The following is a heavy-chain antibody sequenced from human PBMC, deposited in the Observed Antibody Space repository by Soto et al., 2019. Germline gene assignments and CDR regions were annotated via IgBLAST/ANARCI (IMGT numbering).Heavy chain of an antibody. J-gene: IGHJ5*02. CDR1: GFTFSSYA. CDR2: ISGSGGST. V-gene: IGHV3-23*01. Sequence: EVQLLESGGGLVQPGGSLRLSCAASGFTFSSYAMSWVRQAPGKGLEWVSAISGSGGSTYYADSVKGRFTISRDNSKNTLYLQMNSLRAEDTAVYYCAKDPGGYGDYYVSGWFDPWGQGTLVTVSS. CDR3: AKDPGGYGDYYVSGWFDP. D-gene: IGHD4-17*01.